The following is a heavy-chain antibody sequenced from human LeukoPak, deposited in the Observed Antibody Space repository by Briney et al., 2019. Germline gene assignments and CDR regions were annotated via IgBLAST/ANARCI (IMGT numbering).Heavy chain of an antibody. J-gene: IGHJ4*02. CDR2: ISSGSSTI. V-gene: IGHV3-48*04. D-gene: IGHD6-19*01. CDR1: GFTFNAYS. CDR3: AIITVALQGY. Sequence: QTGGSLRLSCAASGFTFNAYSMNWVRQAPGKGLEWLSYISSGSSTIYYVDSVKGRFTVSRDNAKETLYLQLDSLRGEDTAIYYCAIITVALQGYWGQGTLVTVSS.